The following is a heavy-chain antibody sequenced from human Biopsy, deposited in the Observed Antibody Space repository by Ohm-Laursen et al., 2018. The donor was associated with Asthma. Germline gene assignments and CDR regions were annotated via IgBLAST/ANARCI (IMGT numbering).Heavy chain of an antibody. CDR3: ARGLDYSGRSGFDY. J-gene: IGHJ4*02. Sequence: RSLRLSCAASGFTFSSYGMDWVHQAPGKGLEWVALMSYDGSIKDYADSVKGRFTISRDNSMNTLYLHMNSLRVEDTAVYYCARGLDYSGRSGFDYWGQGTLVTVSS. D-gene: IGHD3-10*01. CDR1: GFTFSSYG. V-gene: IGHV3-33*05. CDR2: MSYDGSIK.